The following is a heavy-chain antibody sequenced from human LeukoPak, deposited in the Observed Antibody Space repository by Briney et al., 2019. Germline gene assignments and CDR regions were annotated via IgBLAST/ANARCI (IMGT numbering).Heavy chain of an antibody. D-gene: IGHD5-24*01. J-gene: IGHJ4*02. Sequence: KPSETLSLTCAVYGGSFSGYYWSWIRQPPGKGLEWIGEINHSGSTNYNPSLKSRVTISVDTSKNQFSLKLSSVTAADTTVYYCATVEMATIYSYTFDYWGQGTLVTVPS. CDR3: ATVEMATIYSYTFDY. V-gene: IGHV4-34*01. CDR2: INHSGST. CDR1: GGSFSGYY.